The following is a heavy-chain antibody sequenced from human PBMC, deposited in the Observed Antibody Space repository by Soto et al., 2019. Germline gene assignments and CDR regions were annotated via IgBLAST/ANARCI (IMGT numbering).Heavy chain of an antibody. J-gene: IGHJ4*02. CDR2: IDPSDSYT. CDR1: GYMFTSYW. Sequence: PGEYLKISCQGSGYMFTSYWITWVRQMPGQGLGWMGRIDPSDSYTIYSPSFQAHVTISTDKSISTAYLQWSSLKASDTAIYYCARHEDVVQQTATFSFFFWGQGTLVTVSS. V-gene: IGHV5-10-1*01. D-gene: IGHD1-1*01. CDR3: ARHEDVVQQTATFSFFF.